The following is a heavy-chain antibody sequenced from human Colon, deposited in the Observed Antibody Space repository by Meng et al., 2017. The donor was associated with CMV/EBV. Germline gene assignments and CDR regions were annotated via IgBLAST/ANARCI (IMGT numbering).Heavy chain of an antibody. J-gene: IGHJ4*02. CDR1: GFAFSIYW. D-gene: IGHD4-11*01. CDR3: ARPSAPQYSDYVLL. V-gene: IGHV3-74*01. Sequence: GGSLRLSCAASGFAFSIYWMHWVRQVPGKGLEWVARINSDGTTTTYADSVKGRFIVSRDNPKSTVYLQMNSLTGEDTAVYFCARPSAPQYSDYVLLWGQGTLVTVSS. CDR2: INSDGTTT.